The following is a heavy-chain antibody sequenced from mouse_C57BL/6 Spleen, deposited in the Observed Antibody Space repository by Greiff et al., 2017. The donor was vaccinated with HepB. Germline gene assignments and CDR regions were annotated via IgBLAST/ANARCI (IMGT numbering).Heavy chain of an antibody. Sequence: VQLQQSGPELVKPGASVKISCKASGYSFTDYNMNWVKQSNGKSLEWIGVINPNYGTTSYNQKFKGKATLTVDQSSSTAYMQLNSLTSEDSAVYYCARGITTVVATRYYAMDYWGQGTSVTVSS. CDR3: ARGITTVVATRYYAMDY. CDR1: GYSFTDYN. V-gene: IGHV1-39*01. D-gene: IGHD1-1*01. J-gene: IGHJ4*01. CDR2: INPNYGTT.